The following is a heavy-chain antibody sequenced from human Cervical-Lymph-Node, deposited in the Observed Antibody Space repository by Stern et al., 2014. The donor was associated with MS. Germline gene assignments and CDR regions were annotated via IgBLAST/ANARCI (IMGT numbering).Heavy chain of an antibody. D-gene: IGHD2-15*01. CDR2: IYYSGST. Sequence: QLQLQESGPGLVKPSQTLSLTCTVSGGSISSGGYYWSWIRQHPGKGLEXIGYIYYSGSTYYNPSLKSRVTISVDTSKNQFSLKLSSVTAADTAVYYCARGRYCSGGSCPPFDYWGQGTLVTVSS. V-gene: IGHV4-31*03. J-gene: IGHJ4*02. CDR1: GGSISSGGYY. CDR3: ARGRYCSGGSCPPFDY.